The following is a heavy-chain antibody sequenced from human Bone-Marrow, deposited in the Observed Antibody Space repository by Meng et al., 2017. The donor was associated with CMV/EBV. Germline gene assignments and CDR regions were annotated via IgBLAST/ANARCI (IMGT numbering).Heavy chain of an antibody. Sequence: CTVSGGSISSGGYYWSWIRQHPGKVLEWIGYIYYSGSTYYNPSLKSRVTITVDTSKNQFSLKLSSVTAADTAVYYCARGISSNYFDYWGQGTLVTVSS. J-gene: IGHJ4*02. V-gene: IGHV4-31*03. CDR1: GGSISSGGYY. CDR2: IYYSGST. CDR3: ARGISSNYFDY. D-gene: IGHD4-11*01.